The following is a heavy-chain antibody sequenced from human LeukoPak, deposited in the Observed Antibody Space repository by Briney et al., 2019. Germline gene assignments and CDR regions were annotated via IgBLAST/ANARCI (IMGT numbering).Heavy chain of an antibody. CDR1: GFSFSNAW. V-gene: IGHV3-15*01. CDR3: TTTLSYCYYYMDV. Sequence: PGVSLRLSWVPSGFSFSNAWMRWVRQAPGKGLEWVGRTKSITDGGTTDYAAPEKGRFTISRDDSKNTLYLQMNSLKTEDTAVYYCTTTLSYCYYYMDVGGKETTVTVSS. D-gene: IGHD2/OR15-2a*01. J-gene: IGHJ6*03. CDR2: TKSITDGGTT.